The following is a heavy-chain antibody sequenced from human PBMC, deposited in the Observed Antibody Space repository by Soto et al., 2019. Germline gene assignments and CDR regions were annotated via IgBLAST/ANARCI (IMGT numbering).Heavy chain of an antibody. V-gene: IGHV3-33*01. J-gene: IGHJ4*02. CDR2: IWYDGSNK. CDR3: ARAGTVAGTLYPFPFDY. D-gene: IGHD6-19*01. CDR1: GFTFSSYG. Sequence: GGSLRLSCAASGFTFSSYGMHWVRQAPGKGLEWVAVIWYDGSNKYYADSVKGRFTISRDNSKNTLYLQMNSLRAEDTAVYYCARAGTVAGTLYPFPFDYWGQGTLVTVSS.